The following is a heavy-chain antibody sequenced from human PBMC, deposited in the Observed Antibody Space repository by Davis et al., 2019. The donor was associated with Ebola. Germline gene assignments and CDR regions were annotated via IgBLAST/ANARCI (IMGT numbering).Heavy chain of an antibody. CDR2: IIPIFNTA. Sequence: SVKVSCKASGGTFSRFAINWVRQAPGQGLEWMGGIIPIFNTANYAQKFQGRVTITADESTNTAYMELRSLRSEDTAMYYCASRPRRAAAGDHWGQGTRVTVSS. J-gene: IGHJ4*02. CDR3: ASRPRRAAAGDH. CDR1: GGTFSRFA. V-gene: IGHV1-69*13. D-gene: IGHD6-13*01.